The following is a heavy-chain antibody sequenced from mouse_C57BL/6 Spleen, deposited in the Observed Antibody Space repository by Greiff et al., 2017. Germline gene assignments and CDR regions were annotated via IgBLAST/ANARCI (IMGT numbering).Heavy chain of an antibody. V-gene: IGHV1-5*01. J-gene: IGHJ2*01. CDR1: GYTFTSYW. Sequence: VQLQQSGTVLVRPGASVKMSCKTSGYTFTSYWMHWVKQRPGQGLEWIGAIYPGNSDTSYNQKFKGKAKLTAVTSASTAYMELSSLTNEDSAVYYCTRESTVDYFDYWGQGTTLTVSS. CDR2: IYPGNSDT. D-gene: IGHD1-1*01. CDR3: TRESTVDYFDY.